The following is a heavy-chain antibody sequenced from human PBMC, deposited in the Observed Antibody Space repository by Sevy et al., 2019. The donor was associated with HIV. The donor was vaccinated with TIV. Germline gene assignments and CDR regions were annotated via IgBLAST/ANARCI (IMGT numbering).Heavy chain of an antibody. V-gene: IGHV3-30*04. CDR2: ISYDGSNK. J-gene: IGHJ6*02. Sequence: GGSLRPSCAASGFTFSSYAMHWVRQAPGKGLEWVAVISYDGSNKYYADSVKGRFTISRDNSKNTLYLQMNSLRAEDTAVYYCARDWDYYGSGSSYYYYYYGMDVWGQGTTVTVSS. D-gene: IGHD3-10*01. CDR3: ARDWDYYGSGSSYYYYYYGMDV. CDR1: GFTFSSYA.